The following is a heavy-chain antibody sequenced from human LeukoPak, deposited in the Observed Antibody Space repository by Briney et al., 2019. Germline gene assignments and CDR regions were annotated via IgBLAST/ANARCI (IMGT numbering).Heavy chain of an antibody. CDR1: GYTFNHNY. Sequence: PRASVKVSCKASGYTFNHNYLHWVRQAPGQGLEWMGWINPNNPATHSSHKFQGRVTMTSDSSISTVYLEVNRLKPDDTAVYFCARVRDYSNLPFNWFDAWGQGTLVIVSS. J-gene: IGHJ5*02. D-gene: IGHD4-4*01. CDR3: ARVRDYSNLPFNWFDA. V-gene: IGHV1-2*07. CDR2: INPNNPAT.